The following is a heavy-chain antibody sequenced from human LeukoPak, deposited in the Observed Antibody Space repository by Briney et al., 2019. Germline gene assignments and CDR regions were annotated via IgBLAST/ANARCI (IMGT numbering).Heavy chain of an antibody. D-gene: IGHD6-19*01. J-gene: IGHJ4*02. CDR3: AKGSSTGWPYYFDY. V-gene: IGHV3-23*01. CDR1: GFTFSNYA. CDR2: ITGSGGST. Sequence: PGGSLRLSCAASGFTFSNYAMSWVRQAPGKGLEWVSAITGSGGSTYCADSVKGRFTISRDNSKNTLYLQMNSLRAEDTAIYYCAKGSSTGWPYYFDYWGQGTLVTVSS.